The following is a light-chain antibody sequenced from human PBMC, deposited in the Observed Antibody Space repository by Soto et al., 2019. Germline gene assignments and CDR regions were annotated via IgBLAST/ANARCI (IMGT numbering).Light chain of an antibody. J-gene: IGKJ2*01. Sequence: DIQLTQSPSFLSASVGDRVTITCRASQGISSYLAWYQQKPGKAPKLLIYAASTLQSGVPSRFSGSGSGTEFTLTISSLQPEDCATDYCQQLNRYPPTYTFGQGTKLEIK. V-gene: IGKV1-9*01. CDR3: QQLNRYPPTYT. CDR2: AAS. CDR1: QGISSY.